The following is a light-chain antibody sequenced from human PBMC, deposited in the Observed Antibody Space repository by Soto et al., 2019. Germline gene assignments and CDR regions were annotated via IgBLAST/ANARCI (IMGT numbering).Light chain of an antibody. J-gene: IGKJ2*01. CDR1: QSVSSN. V-gene: IGKV3-15*01. CDR2: GAS. CDR3: QQYNNWRYT. Sequence: EIVMTQSPATLYVSPGERATLSCRASQSVSSNLAWYQQKPGQAPRLLIYGASTRATGIPSRFSGSGSGTEFTLTISSLQSEDFAVYYCQQYNNWRYTFGQGTKRESK.